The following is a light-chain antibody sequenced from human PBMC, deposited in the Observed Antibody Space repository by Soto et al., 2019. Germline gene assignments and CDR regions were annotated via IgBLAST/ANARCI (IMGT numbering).Light chain of an antibody. J-gene: IGKJ4*01. CDR3: QHFNSYPLT. V-gene: IGKV1-9*01. CDR2: AAS. CDR1: QGISSH. Sequence: DIQLTQSPSFLSASVGDRVTITCRASQGISSHLAWYQQKPGKAPKLLSYAASTLQSGVPSMFSGSGSGTEFTLTVSSLQPEDFANYYCQHFNSYPLTFGGGNKVEIQ.